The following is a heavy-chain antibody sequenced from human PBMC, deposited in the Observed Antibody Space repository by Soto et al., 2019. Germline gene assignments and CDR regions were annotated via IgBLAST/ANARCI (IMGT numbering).Heavy chain of an antibody. V-gene: IGHV3-66*04. Sequence: EVQLVESGGGLVQPGGSLRLSCAASGVTVSSNYMSWVRQAPGKGLEWVSVIYSGCSTYYADSVKGIFTISRDNSNKTLYLQMNSLRAEDTAVYYCARHGYNYGGGYFDYWGQGTLVTVSS. D-gene: IGHD5-18*01. CDR2: IYSGCST. CDR3: ARHGYNYGGGYFDY. CDR1: GVTVSSNY. J-gene: IGHJ4*02.